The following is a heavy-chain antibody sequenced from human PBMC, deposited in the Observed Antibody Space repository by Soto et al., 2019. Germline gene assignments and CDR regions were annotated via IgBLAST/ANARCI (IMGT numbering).Heavy chain of an antibody. Sequence: GESLKISCKGSGYSFTSYWIGWVRQMPGKGLEWMGIIYPGDSDTRYSPSFQGQVTISADKSISTAYLQWSSLKASDTAMYYCARFEGVTTVTTSYFDYWGQGTLVTVSS. CDR3: ARFEGVTTVTTSYFDY. CDR1: GYSFTSYW. J-gene: IGHJ4*02. V-gene: IGHV5-51*01. D-gene: IGHD4-17*01. CDR2: IYPGDSDT.